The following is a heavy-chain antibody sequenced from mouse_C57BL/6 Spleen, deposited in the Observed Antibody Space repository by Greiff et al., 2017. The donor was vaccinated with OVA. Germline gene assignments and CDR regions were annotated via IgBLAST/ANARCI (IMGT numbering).Heavy chain of an antibody. CDR3: ARDVWDKGPAWFAY. V-gene: IGHV3-6*01. J-gene: IGHJ3*01. CDR1: GYSITSGYY. Sequence: EVKLQESGPGLVKPSQSLSLTCSVTGYSITSGYYWNWIRQFPGNKLEWMGYISYDGSNNYNPSLKNRISITRDTSKNQFFLKLNSVTTEDTATYYCARDVWDKGPAWFAYWGQGTLVTVSA. D-gene: IGHD4-1*01. CDR2: ISYDGSN.